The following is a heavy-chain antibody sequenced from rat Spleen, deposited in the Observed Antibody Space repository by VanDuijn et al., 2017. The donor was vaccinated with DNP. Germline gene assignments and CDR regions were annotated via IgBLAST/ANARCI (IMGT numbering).Heavy chain of an antibody. Sequence: EVQFRESGPGLVKPSQSLSLTCSVTGSSITSGYRWNWIRKFPGNKLEWMGYINSAGSTNYNPSLKSRISISRDTSKNQFFLQVNSVTTEDTATYYCARETYLDYWGQGVMVTVSS. CDR3: ARETYLDY. V-gene: IGHV3-3*01. CDR2: INSAGST. J-gene: IGHJ2*01. CDR1: GSSITSGYR.